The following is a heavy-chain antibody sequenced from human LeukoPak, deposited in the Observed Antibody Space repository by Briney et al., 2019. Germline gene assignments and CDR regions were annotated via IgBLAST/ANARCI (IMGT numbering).Heavy chain of an antibody. Sequence: ASVKVSCKASGGTFSSYAISWVRQAPGQGLEWMGWINTNTGNPTYAQGSTGRFVFSLDTSVSTAYLRISSLKAEDTAVYYCARVYRRKWLVLGYWGQGTLVTVSS. V-gene: IGHV7-4-1*02. CDR3: ARVYRRKWLVLGY. CDR2: INTNTGNP. CDR1: GGTFSSYA. J-gene: IGHJ4*02. D-gene: IGHD6-19*01.